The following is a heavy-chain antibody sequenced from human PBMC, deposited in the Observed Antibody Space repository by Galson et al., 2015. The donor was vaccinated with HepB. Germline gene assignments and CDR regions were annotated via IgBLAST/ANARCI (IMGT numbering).Heavy chain of an antibody. Sequence: SLRLSCAASGFTFSSFWMSWVRQAPGTGLEWVAHIKQDGSVKYYGDSVRGRFTISRDNAKNSLYLQMGGLRAEDTAVYYCARCPDDLNGQAFYFANWGQGTLATVSS. CDR3: ARCPDDLNGQAFYFAN. CDR2: IKQDGSVK. V-gene: IGHV3-7*03. CDR1: GFTFSSFW. D-gene: IGHD2-8*01. J-gene: IGHJ4*02.